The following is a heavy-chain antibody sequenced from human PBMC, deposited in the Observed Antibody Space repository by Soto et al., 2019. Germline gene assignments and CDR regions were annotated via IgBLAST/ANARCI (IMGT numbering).Heavy chain of an antibody. J-gene: IGHJ4*02. CDR2: ISSSSSYI. D-gene: IGHD2-8*01. CDR3: AREIVLMLYAKYYFYY. V-gene: IGHV3-21*01. CDR1: GFTFSSYS. Sequence: EVQLVESGGGLVKPGGSLRLSCAASGFTFSSYSMNWVRQAPGKGLEWVSSISSSSSYIYYADSVKGRFTISRDNAKTSLYLQMNSLSAEDTAVYYCAREIVLMLYAKYYFYYWGQGTLVTVSS.